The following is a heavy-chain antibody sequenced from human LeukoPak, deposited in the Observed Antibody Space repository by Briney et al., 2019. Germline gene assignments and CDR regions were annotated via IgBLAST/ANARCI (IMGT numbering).Heavy chain of an antibody. Sequence: ASVKVSCKASGYTFTGYYMHWVRQAPGQGLAWMGWINPNSGGTNYAQKFQGRVTMTRDTSISTAYMEVSRLRSDDTAVYYCHYYDSQGFGYWGQGSLVTVSS. D-gene: IGHD3-22*01. CDR2: INPNSGGT. V-gene: IGHV1-2*02. CDR3: HYYDSQGFGY. CDR1: GYTFTGYY. J-gene: IGHJ4*02.